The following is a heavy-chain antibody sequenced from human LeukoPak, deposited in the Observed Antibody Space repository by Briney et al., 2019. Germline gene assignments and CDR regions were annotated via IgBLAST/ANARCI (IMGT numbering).Heavy chain of an antibody. CDR2: ISGSGYST. J-gene: IGHJ4*02. Sequence: PGGSLRLSCAASGFTVSGDYMSWVRQAPGMGLEWVSVISGSGYSTYYADSVKGRFTISRDNSKNTLYLQMNSLRAEDTALYFCAQWSRYFDYWGQGTLVTVSS. CDR1: GFTVSGDY. V-gene: IGHV3-23*01. D-gene: IGHD1-26*01. CDR3: AQWSRYFDY.